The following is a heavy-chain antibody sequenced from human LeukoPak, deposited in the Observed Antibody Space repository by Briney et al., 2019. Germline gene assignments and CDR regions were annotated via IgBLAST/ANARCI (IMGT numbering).Heavy chain of an antibody. Sequence: GGSLRLSCAASGFTFSSYEMNWVRQAPGKGLEWVSYISSSGSIIYYADSVKGRFTISRDNAKNSLYLQMNSLRAEDTAVYYCAKASLGHCSGAFCYHFDSWGQGTLVTVSS. CDR2: ISSSGSII. CDR1: GFTFSSYE. D-gene: IGHD2-15*01. V-gene: IGHV3-48*03. J-gene: IGHJ4*02. CDR3: AKASLGHCSGAFCYHFDS.